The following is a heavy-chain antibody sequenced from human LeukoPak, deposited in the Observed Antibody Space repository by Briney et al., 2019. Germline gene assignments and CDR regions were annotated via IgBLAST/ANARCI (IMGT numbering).Heavy chain of an antibody. D-gene: IGHD3-22*01. Sequence: PGGSLRLSCAASGFTFSSYAMHWVRQAPGKGLEYVSAISSNGDSTYYANSVKGRFTISRDNSKNTLYLQMNSLRAEDTAVYYCAKMAQYYYDSSVSHSDYWGQGPLVTVPS. J-gene: IGHJ4*02. CDR2: ISSNGDST. V-gene: IGHV3-64*01. CDR1: GFTFSSYA. CDR3: AKMAQYYYDSSVSHSDY.